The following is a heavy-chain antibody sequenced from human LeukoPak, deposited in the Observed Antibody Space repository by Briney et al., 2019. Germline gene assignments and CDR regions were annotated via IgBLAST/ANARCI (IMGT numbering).Heavy chain of an antibody. CDR2: IGSGGSDT. D-gene: IGHD2-15*01. V-gene: IGHV3-23*01. Sequence: PGGSLRLSCAASGFTFSSYAMNWVRQAPGKGLEWVSAIGSGGSDTHYADSVKGRFTISRDNSKTTLYLQMNSLRAEDTALYYCAKHFSTSASRNFDSWGQGILVSVSS. CDR3: AKHFSTSASRNFDS. J-gene: IGHJ4*02. CDR1: GFTFSSYA.